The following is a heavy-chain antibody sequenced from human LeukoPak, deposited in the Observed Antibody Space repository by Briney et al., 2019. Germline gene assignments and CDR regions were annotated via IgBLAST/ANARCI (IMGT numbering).Heavy chain of an antibody. CDR3: ARGASDYTLDY. D-gene: IGHD4-11*01. CDR2: ISYDGSNK. V-gene: IGHV3-30*04. Sequence: TGGSLRLSCAASGFTFSSYAMHWVRQAPGKGLEWVAVISYDGSNKKYADSVKGRFTISRDNSKNTLYLQMNSLRAEDTAVYYCARGASDYTLDYWGQGTLVTVSS. CDR1: GFTFSSYA. J-gene: IGHJ4*02.